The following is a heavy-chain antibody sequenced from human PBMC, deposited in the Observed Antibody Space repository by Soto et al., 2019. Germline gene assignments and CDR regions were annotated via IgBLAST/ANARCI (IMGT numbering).Heavy chain of an antibody. J-gene: IGHJ5*02. CDR1: GGSISSYY. CDR2: IYYSGST. D-gene: IGHD2-15*01. CDR3: ARVRDCSGGTCYSWWFDP. Sequence: SETLSLTCTVSGGSISSYYWSWIRQPPGKGLEWIGYIYYSGSTNYNPSLKSRVTISVDTSKNQLSLKLSSVTAADTAVYYCARVRDCSGGTCYSWWFDPWGQGTLVTSPQ. V-gene: IGHV4-59*01.